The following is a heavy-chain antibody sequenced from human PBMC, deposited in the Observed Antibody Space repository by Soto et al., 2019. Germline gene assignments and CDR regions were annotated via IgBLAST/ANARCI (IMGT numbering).Heavy chain of an antibody. CDR3: AADVGASARTFDY. V-gene: IGHV1-69*01. J-gene: IGHJ4*02. Sequence: QVQLVQSGAEVKKPGSSVKVSCKASGGTFSTYAISWVRQAPGQGLEWMGGIIPIFGTANYAQKFQGRVTMTADESTSTAYMELSSLGSDDTAVYYCAADVGASARTFDYWGQGTLVTVSS. D-gene: IGHD1-26*01. CDR1: GGTFSTYA. CDR2: IIPIFGTA.